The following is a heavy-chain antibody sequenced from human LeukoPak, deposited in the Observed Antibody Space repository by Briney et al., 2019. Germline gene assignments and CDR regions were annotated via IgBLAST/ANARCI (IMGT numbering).Heavy chain of an antibody. J-gene: IGHJ4*02. CDR2: IYYSGST. V-gene: IGHV4-30-4*08. D-gene: IGHD2-2*01. CDR1: GGSISSGDYY. Sequence: PSETLSLTCTVSGGSISSGDYYWSWIRQPPGKALEWIGYIYYSGSTYYNPSLKSRVTISVDTSKNQFSLKLSSVTAADTAVYFFAREEVVVPAANPYWGQGTLVTVSS. CDR3: AREEVVVPAANPY.